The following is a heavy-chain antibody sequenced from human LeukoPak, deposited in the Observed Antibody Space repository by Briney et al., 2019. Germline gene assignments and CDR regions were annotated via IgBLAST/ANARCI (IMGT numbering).Heavy chain of an antibody. CDR2: INPNSGGT. CDR1: GYTFTGYY. CDR3: ARPTVVTTPSQYYFDY. V-gene: IGHV1-2*02. D-gene: IGHD4-23*01. Sequence: GASVKVSCKASGYTFTGYYMHWVRQAPGQGLEWMGWINPNSGGTNYAQKFQGRVTMTRDTSISTAYMELSRLRSDDTAVYYCARPTVVTTPSQYYFDYWGQGTLVTVSS. J-gene: IGHJ4*02.